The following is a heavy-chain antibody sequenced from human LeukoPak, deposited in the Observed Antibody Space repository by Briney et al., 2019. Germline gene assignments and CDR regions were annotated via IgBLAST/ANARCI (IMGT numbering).Heavy chain of an antibody. CDR1: GGSISSSSYY. J-gene: IGHJ4*02. CDR2: IYYSGST. V-gene: IGHV4-39*01. D-gene: IGHD6-19*01. CDR3: AVSSGWYGKTITDY. Sequence: SETLSLTCTVSGGSISSSSYYWGWIRQPPGKGLEWIGSIYYSGSTYYDPSLKSRVTISVDTSKNQFSLKLSSVTAADTAVYYCAVSSGWYGKTITDYWGQGTLVTVSS.